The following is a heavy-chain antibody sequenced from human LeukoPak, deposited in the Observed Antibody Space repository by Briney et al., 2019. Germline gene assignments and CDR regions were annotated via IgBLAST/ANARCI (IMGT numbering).Heavy chain of an antibody. CDR2: IYPSGST. V-gene: IGHV4-61*02. CDR3: ARGDSEYSYALAFDP. CDR1: GGSISSGPYY. Sequence: SQTLSLTCTVSGGSISSGPYYWSWIRQPAGKGLECLGRIYPSGSTNYNPSLKSRVTISMSKSKNQFSLKLTSVTPEDTAMYYCARGDSEYSYALAFDPWGQGTLVTVSS. D-gene: IGHD5-18*01. J-gene: IGHJ5*02.